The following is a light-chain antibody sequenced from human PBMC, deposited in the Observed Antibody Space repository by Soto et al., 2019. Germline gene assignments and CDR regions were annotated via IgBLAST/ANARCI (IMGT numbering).Light chain of an antibody. CDR3: SSYTSSSTLMV. CDR2: DVS. V-gene: IGLV2-14*01. Sequence: QSALTQPASVSGSPGQSITMSCTGTSSDVGGYNYVSWYQQHPGKAPKLMIYDVSNRPSGVSNRFSGSKSGNTASLTISRLQAEDEADYYCSSYTSSSTLMVFGGGTKPTVL. J-gene: IGLJ2*01. CDR1: SSDVGGYNY.